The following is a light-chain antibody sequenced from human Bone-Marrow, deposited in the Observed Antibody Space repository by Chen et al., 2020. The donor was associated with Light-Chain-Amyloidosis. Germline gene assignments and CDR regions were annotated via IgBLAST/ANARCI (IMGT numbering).Light chain of an antibody. CDR1: DLPTKY. CDR2: RDT. J-gene: IGLJ2*01. V-gene: IGLV3-25*03. CDR3: QSADSSGTYEVI. Sequence: SYELTQPPSVSVSPGQTARITCSGDDLPTKYAYWYQQKPGQAPVLVTHRDTERPSGISERLSGSSSGTTATLTISGVQAEYEADYHCQSADSSGTYEVIFGGGTKLTVL.